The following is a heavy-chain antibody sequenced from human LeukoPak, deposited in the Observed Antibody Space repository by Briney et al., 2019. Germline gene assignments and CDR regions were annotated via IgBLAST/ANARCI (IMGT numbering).Heavy chain of an antibody. V-gene: IGHV4-59*13. CDR2: IYHSGST. J-gene: IGHJ4*02. D-gene: IGHD5-12*01. CDR1: GGSINSYY. CDR3: ARDRGDGYDYFWDY. Sequence: SETLSLTCTVSGGSINSYYWSWIRQPPGKGLEWIGYIYHSGSTNYNPSLKSRVTISVDTSKNQFSLKLSSVTAADTAVYYCARDRGDGYDYFWDYWGQGTLVTVSS.